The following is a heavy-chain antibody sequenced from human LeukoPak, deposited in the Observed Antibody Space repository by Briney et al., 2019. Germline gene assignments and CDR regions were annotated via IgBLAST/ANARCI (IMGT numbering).Heavy chain of an antibody. CDR3: AYDSSGSFDY. V-gene: IGHV4-34*01. D-gene: IGHD3-22*01. CDR1: GGSFSGYY. CDR2: INHSGST. J-gene: IGHJ4*02. Sequence: SETLSLTCAVYGGSFSGYYWSWIRQPPGKGLEWIGEINHSGSTNYNPSLKSRVTISVDTSKNQFSLKLSSVTAADTAVYYCAYDSSGSFDYWGQGTLVTVSS.